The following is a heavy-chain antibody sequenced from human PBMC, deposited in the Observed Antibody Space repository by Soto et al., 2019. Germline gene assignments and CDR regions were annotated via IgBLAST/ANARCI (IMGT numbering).Heavy chain of an antibody. D-gene: IGHD3-10*01. Sequence: PGESLKISCKGSGFSFTTYWIAWVRQMPGKGLEWMGIIYPGDSDTRYSPSFQGQVTISADKSISTAYLQWSSLKASDTAMYYCATSKDFGGLYWFXPWGQGTLVTVSS. V-gene: IGHV5-51*01. CDR1: GFSFTTYW. J-gene: IGHJ5*01. CDR3: ATSKDFGGLYWFXP. CDR2: IYPGDSDT.